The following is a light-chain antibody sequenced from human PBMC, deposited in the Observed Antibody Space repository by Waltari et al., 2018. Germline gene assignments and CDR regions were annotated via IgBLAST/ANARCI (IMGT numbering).Light chain of an antibody. Sequence: AIRMTHSPSSLSASPGDRVTITCRASQGIRSYLAWYQQKPGKAPKLLIYAGSTLQSGVPSRFSGSGFGTDFTLTITCLQSEDFATYYCQQYYAYPGTFGQGTKVEI. CDR3: QQYYAYPGT. V-gene: IGKV1-8*01. CDR2: AGS. J-gene: IGKJ1*01. CDR1: QGIRSY.